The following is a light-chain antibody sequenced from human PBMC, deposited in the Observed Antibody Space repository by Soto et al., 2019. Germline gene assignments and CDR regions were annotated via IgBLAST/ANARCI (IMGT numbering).Light chain of an antibody. CDR2: GAS. J-gene: IGKJ1*01. V-gene: IGKV3-15*01. Sequence: ETVVTQSPATLSVSPGETATLSCRPSESVRTNLAWYQQKPGQAPRLLIYGASSRATGITARFSGSGSGTEFTLTISSLQSEDFAVYYCQQYNNWPPRTFGQGTKVDIK. CDR3: QQYNNWPPRT. CDR1: ESVRTN.